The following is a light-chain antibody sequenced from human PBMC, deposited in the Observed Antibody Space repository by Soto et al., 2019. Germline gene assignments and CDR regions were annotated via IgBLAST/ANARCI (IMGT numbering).Light chain of an antibody. CDR2: DAY. CDR1: QSFRGL. CDR3: QQRHMWPIT. Sequence: FLPSPVTLSVSPGEISTLSCRASQSFRGLLAWYQQKPGQAPRLLIYDAYNRATGIPPRFSGSGSGTDFTLTISSLEPEDSAVYYCQQRHMWPITFGQGTRLEIK. J-gene: IGKJ5*01. V-gene: IGKV3-11*01.